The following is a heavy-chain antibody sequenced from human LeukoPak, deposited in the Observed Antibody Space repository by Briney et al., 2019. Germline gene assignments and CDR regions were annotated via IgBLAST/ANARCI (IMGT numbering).Heavy chain of an antibody. CDR3: ARGLTIFGVVTNMDV. Sequence: SETLSLTCAVYGGSFSGYYWSWIRQPPGKGLEWIGEINHSGSTNYNPSLKSRVTISVDTSKNQFSLKLSSVTAADTAVYYCARGLTIFGVVTNMDVWGKGTTVTVSS. CDR2: INHSGST. V-gene: IGHV4-34*01. D-gene: IGHD3-3*01. CDR1: GGSFSGYY. J-gene: IGHJ6*03.